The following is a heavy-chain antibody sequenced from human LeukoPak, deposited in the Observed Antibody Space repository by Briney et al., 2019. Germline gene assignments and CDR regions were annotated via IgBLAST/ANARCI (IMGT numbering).Heavy chain of an antibody. CDR1: GFTFGNYA. D-gene: IGHD2-8*01. J-gene: IGHJ5*02. CDR2: ISGRGGGT. Sequence: GGSLRLSCAASGFTFGNYAMTWVRQAPGKGLEWVSGISGRGGGTFYADSVRGRFTISGDNSKNTLYLQMNNLGAEDTAIYYCPKDGYCTYADCLYNRSDPWVQGTLVAVSS. CDR3: PKDGYCTYADCLYNRSDP. V-gene: IGHV3-23*01.